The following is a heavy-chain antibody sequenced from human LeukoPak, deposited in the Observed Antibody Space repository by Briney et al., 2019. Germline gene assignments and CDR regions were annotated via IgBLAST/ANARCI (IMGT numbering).Heavy chain of an antibody. J-gene: IGHJ4*02. CDR1: GYRFTNYG. CDR3: ARDESSGSYGPNLDY. V-gene: IGHV1-18*01. Sequence: VASVKVSCKASGYRFTNYGISWVRQAPGQGLQWMGWISTYNTNTNYAQKLQGRVTMTTDTSTSTAYMELRSLRSDATAVYYCARDESSGSYGPNLDYWGQGTLVTVSS. CDR2: ISTYNTNT. D-gene: IGHD1-26*01.